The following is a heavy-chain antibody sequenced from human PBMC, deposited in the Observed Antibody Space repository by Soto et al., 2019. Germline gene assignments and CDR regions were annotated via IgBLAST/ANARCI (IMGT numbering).Heavy chain of an antibody. J-gene: IGHJ4*01. CDR2: ISISSSDR. CDR1: GFTLRTYT. CDR3: VTGMNPLX. Sequence: GGSLRLSCAASGFTLRTYTMNWVRQAPGKGLEWVSSISISSSDRYYADSVRVRLTISRDNAKNALYLKMNSLRADDTAVYFCVTGMNPLXGGQVTLVTVSX. V-gene: IGHV3-21*06.